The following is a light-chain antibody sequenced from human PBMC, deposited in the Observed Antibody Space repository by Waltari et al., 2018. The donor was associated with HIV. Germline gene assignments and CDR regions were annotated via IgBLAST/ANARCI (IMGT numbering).Light chain of an antibody. Sequence: EIVLTQSPGTLSLSPGERATLSCRASQSVSSNYLAWYQQKPGQAPRLLIYGASSRATGIPDRFSGSGSGTDFTLTISRLEPEDFAVYYCQQYGSSPLTFGGGTGVEIK. CDR2: GAS. V-gene: IGKV3-20*01. CDR3: QQYGSSPLT. CDR1: QSVSSNY. J-gene: IGKJ4*01.